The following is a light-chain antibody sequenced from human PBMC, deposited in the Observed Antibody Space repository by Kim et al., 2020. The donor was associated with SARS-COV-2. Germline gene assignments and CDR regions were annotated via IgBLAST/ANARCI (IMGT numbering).Light chain of an antibody. V-gene: IGKV3-20*01. CDR3: RRHDSTPLT. Sequence: EIVLTQSPGTLSLSPGERATLSCRASQSISSNLVSYQQKSGQAPRRVIYGASSRATGIPDNFSGGGSCRDFILTTSRLQGPDFAFYYYRRHDSTPLTFGQGTRVEIK. CDR1: QSISSN. J-gene: IGKJ1*01. CDR2: GAS.